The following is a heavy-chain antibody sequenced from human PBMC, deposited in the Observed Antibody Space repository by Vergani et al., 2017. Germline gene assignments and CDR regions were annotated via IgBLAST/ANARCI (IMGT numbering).Heavy chain of an antibody. CDR3: ARGLWDCTHIRCSPPSY. Sequence: QVQLVESGGGMVQPGRSLRLSCAASGFAFGGYGMHWVRQAPGKGLEWVAFIRYDGTKRFYRDSVEGRFTITRDNAKKSVYLQMNSLRAEDTAMYFCARGLWDCTHIRCSPPSYWGQGTQVTVSS. D-gene: IGHD2-8*01. J-gene: IGHJ4*02. V-gene: IGHV3-33*08. CDR1: GFAFGGYG. CDR2: IRYDGTKR.